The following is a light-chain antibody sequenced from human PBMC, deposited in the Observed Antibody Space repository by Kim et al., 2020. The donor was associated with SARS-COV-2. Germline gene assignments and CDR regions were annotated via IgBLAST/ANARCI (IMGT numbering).Light chain of an antibody. J-gene: IGKJ1*01. CDR1: RNIATW. CDR2: KAS. Sequence: DIQMTQSPSTLSASIGDRVTITCRASRNIATWVAWYKQKPGEAHRLLIYKASNLKSGVPSRFSGSGSGTEFTLTTDSLQADDLATYYCQQYKSYPWTFGQGTKVDIK. CDR3: QQYKSYPWT. V-gene: IGKV1-5*03.